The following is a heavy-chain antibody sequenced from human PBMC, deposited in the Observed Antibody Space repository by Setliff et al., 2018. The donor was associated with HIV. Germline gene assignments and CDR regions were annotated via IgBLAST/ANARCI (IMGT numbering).Heavy chain of an antibody. D-gene: IGHD5-18*01. CDR3: ARSPRGYSYGPGDY. Sequence: GASVKVSCKASGGTFSSYALSWVRQAPGQGLEWMGGIIPLFGTTKNAQKFQGRVTITADESTSTAYMELSSLRSEDTAVYYCARSPRGYSYGPGDYWGQGTLVTVSS. J-gene: IGHJ4*02. CDR1: GGTFSSYA. CDR2: IIPLFGTT. V-gene: IGHV1-69*13.